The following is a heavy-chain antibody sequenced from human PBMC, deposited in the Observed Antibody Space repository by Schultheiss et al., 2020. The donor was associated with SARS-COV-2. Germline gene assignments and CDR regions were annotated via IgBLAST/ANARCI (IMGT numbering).Heavy chain of an antibody. CDR2: INPNSGGT. Sequence: ASVKVSCKASGYTFTGYYMHWVRQAPGQGLEWMGWINPNSGGTNYAQKFQGRVTITADTSTSTAYMELSSLRSEDTAVYYCARPTTHNWNGNDYYYGMDVWGQGTTVTVSS. J-gene: IGHJ6*02. CDR3: ARPTTHNWNGNDYYYGMDV. D-gene: IGHD1-20*01. CDR1: GYTFTGYY. V-gene: IGHV1-2*02.